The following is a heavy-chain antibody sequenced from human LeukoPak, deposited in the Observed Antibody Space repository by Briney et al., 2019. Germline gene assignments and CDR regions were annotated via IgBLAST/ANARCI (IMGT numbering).Heavy chain of an antibody. Sequence: GGSLRLSCAASGFTVSSNYMSWVRQAPGKGLEWVSVIYSGGSTYYADSVKGRFTISRDDSKNTLYLQMNSLKTDDTAVYYCTTVLVTVTTWFDYWGQGTLVTVSS. V-gene: IGHV3-66*01. CDR2: IYSGGST. CDR3: TTVLVTVTTWFDY. D-gene: IGHD4-17*01. J-gene: IGHJ4*02. CDR1: GFTVSSNY.